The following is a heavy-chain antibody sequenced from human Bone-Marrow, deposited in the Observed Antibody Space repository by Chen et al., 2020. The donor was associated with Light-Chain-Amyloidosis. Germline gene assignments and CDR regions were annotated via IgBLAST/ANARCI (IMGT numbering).Heavy chain of an antibody. CDR1: GGSIRSGDYY. Sequence: QVQLQESGPGLVKPSQTLSLTCTVSGGSIRSGDYYWSWLRQPPGKGLQWIGYIYHSGSINHNPSLNSRVTMSVDTSRNQFSLKLTSVTAADTAVYYCAREVAANYNFYMDVWAKGPRSSSP. CDR2: IYHSGSI. J-gene: IGHJ6*03. V-gene: IGHV4-30-4*01. D-gene: IGHD6-25*01. CDR3: AREVAANYNFYMDV.